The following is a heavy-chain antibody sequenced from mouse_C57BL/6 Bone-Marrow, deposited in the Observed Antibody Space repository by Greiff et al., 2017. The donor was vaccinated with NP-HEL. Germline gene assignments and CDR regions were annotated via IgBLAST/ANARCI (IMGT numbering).Heavy chain of an antibody. Sequence: QVQLQQSGAELVRPGASVTLSCKASGYTFTDYEMHWVKQTPGQGLEWIGAIDTETGGTAYNQKFKGKARLTADKSSSTACMELRRLTSEDSAVYYCTRSHYYGSGYWGQGTTLTVSA. D-gene: IGHD1-1*01. CDR3: TRSHYYGSGY. J-gene: IGHJ2*01. V-gene: IGHV1-15*01. CDR2: IDTETGGT. CDR1: GYTFTDYE.